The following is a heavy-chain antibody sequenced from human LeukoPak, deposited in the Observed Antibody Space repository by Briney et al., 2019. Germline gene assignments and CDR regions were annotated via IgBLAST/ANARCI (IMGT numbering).Heavy chain of an antibody. CDR2: ISGSGGTT. V-gene: IGHV3-23*01. J-gene: IGHJ4*02. D-gene: IGHD3-3*01. CDR3: AKASTTLYYDFWSGYPSRY. CDR1: GFTFSSYA. Sequence: GGSLRLSCAASGFTFSSYAMSWVRQAPGKGLEWFSGISGSGGTTYYADSVKGRFTISRDNSKNTLHLQMNSLSAEDTAVYYCAKASTTLYYDFWSGYPSRYWGQGALVTVSS.